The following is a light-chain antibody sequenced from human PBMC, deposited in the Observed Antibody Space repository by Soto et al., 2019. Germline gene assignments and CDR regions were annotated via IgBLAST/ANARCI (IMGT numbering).Light chain of an antibody. CDR3: SSYTSSSTYVV. CDR2: DVS. J-gene: IGLJ2*01. Sequence: QSALTQPASVSGSPGQSITISCTGTSSDVGGYNYVSWYQQHPGKAPKLMIYDVSTRPSGVSNRVSGSKSGNTASLTISGLQAEDEADYYCSSYTSSSTYVVFGGGTKVTVL. V-gene: IGLV2-14*01. CDR1: SSDVGGYNY.